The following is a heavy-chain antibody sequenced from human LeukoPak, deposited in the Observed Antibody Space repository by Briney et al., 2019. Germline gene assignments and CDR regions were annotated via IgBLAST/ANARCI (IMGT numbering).Heavy chain of an antibody. J-gene: IGHJ4*02. Sequence: GGSLRLSCAASGFTFSSYAMHWVRQAPGKGLEWVAVISYDGSNKYYADSVKGRFTISRDNSKNTLYLQMNSLRAEDTAVYYCARSGGSILFDYWGQGTLVTVSS. D-gene: IGHD2-15*01. CDR1: GFTFSSYA. CDR2: ISYDGSNK. V-gene: IGHV3-30-3*01. CDR3: ARSGGSILFDY.